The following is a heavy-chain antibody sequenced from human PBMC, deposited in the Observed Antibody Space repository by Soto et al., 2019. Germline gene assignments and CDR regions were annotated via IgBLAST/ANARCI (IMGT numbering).Heavy chain of an antibody. CDR3: AAGGGLPRYY. CDR1: GGSISSGGYS. J-gene: IGHJ4*02. Sequence: QLQLQESGSGLVKPSQTLSLTCAVSGGSISSGGYSWSWIRQPPGKGLEWIRYIYHTGSTYYNPSLKSRLTISVDRSKNQFSLKLSSVTAADTAVYYCAAGGGLPRYYWGQGTLVTVSS. CDR2: IYHTGST. V-gene: IGHV4-30-2*01. D-gene: IGHD5-12*01.